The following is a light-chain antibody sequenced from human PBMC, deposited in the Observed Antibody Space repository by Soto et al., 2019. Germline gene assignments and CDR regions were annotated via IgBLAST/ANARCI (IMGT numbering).Light chain of an antibody. Sequence: QSVLTQPASVSGSPGQSITISCTGTSSDVGGYNYVSWYQQHPGKAPKLVIYEVSNRPSGVSIRFSGSKSGNTASLTISGLQAEDEGDYYCSSYINTYAPVIFGGGTKLTVL. CDR3: SSYINTYAPVI. CDR2: EVS. CDR1: SSDVGGYNY. V-gene: IGLV2-14*01. J-gene: IGLJ2*01.